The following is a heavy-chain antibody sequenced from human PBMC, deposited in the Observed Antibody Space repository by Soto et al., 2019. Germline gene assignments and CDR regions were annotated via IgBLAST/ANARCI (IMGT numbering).Heavy chain of an antibody. CDR1: GFTFGDYA. V-gene: IGHV3-49*04. Sequence: GGSLRLSCTASGFTFGDYAMSWVRQAPGKGLEWVGFIRSKAYGGTTEYAASVKGRFTISRDDSKSIAYLQMNSLKTEDTAVYYCTREDSSGWPRYYYYYGMDVWCQGTTVTVSS. J-gene: IGHJ6*02. CDR2: IRSKAYGGTT. CDR3: TREDSSGWPRYYYYYGMDV. D-gene: IGHD6-19*01.